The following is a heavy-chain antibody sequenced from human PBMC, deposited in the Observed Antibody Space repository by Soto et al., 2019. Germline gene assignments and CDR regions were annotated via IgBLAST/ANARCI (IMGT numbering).Heavy chain of an antibody. D-gene: IGHD6-13*01. CDR1: GGSISSGCYY. V-gene: IGHV4-31*03. CDR3: AGIAAAANYYYYGMDV. CDR2: IHYSGST. Sequence: QVQLQESGPGLVKPSQTLSLTCTVSGGSISSGCYYWSWIRQHPGKGLEWIGYIHYSGSTYNNPSLTNRVTISVDTSKNQFSLKLSSVTAADTAVYYCAGIAAAANYYYYGMDVWGQGTTVTVSS. J-gene: IGHJ6*02.